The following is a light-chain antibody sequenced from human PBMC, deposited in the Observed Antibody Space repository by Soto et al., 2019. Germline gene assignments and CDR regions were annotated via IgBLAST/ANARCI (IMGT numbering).Light chain of an antibody. CDR2: DVT. Sequence: QSALTQPASVSGSPGQSITISCTGTSSDVGGYDHVSWYQQHPGKAPKLIIYDVTVRPSGISRLFSGSKSDNTASLAVSGLQPEDEADYYCSSYIKNDTLLFGGGTKVTVL. CDR1: SSDVGGYDH. J-gene: IGLJ3*02. V-gene: IGLV2-14*03. CDR3: SSYIKNDTLL.